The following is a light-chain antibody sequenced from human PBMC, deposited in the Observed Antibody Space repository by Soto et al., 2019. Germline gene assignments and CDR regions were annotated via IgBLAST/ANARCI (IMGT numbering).Light chain of an antibody. J-gene: IGKJ3*01. V-gene: IGKV1-9*01. CDR1: RDISTY. CDR2: AAS. CDR3: QHRDT. Sequence: DVQLTQTPSFLSASVGDRVTITCRASRDISTYLAWYQQKPGKAPKLLIYAASTLQSGVPSRFSGSGSGTEFTLTISSLQPEDFATYYCQHRDTFGPGTKVDI.